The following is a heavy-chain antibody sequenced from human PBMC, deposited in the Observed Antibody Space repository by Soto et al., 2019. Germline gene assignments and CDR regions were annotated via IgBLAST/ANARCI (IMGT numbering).Heavy chain of an antibody. CDR3: ARGPELLWFGGRYYYYGMDV. J-gene: IGHJ6*02. CDR1: GGSFSGYY. Sequence: SETLSLTCAVYGGSFSGYYWSWIRQPPGKGLEWIGEINHSGSTNYNPSLKSRVTISVDTSKNQFSLKLSSVTAADTAVYYCARGPELLWFGGRYYYYGMDVWGQGTTVT. CDR2: INHSGST. V-gene: IGHV4-34*01. D-gene: IGHD3-10*01.